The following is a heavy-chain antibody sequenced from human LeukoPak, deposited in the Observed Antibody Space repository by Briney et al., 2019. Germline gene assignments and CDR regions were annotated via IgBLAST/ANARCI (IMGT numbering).Heavy chain of an antibody. V-gene: IGHV3-7*01. CDR3: ARMYDIGRY. CDR2: IKQDGSEK. Sequence: GGSLRLSCAASGFTFSSYGMSWVRQAPGKGLEWVANIKQDGSEKYFVDSVKGRFTISRDNAKNSLYLQMNSLRAEDTAVYYCARMYDIGRYWGQGTLVTVSS. J-gene: IGHJ4*02. CDR1: GFTFSSYG. D-gene: IGHD3-9*01.